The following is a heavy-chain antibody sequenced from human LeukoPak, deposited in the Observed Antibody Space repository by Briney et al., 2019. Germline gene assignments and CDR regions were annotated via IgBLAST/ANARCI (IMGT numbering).Heavy chain of an antibody. CDR1: GGTFSNYA. Sequence: ASVKVSCKASGGTFSNYAISWVRQAPGQGLEWMGWISAFNANTNYAQKFQGRVTMTTDTSTSTVYMDLRNLRSDDTAVYYCARDLDIVVVAAALRHYGLDVWGQGTTVTVSS. V-gene: IGHV1-18*01. D-gene: IGHD2-15*01. CDR3: ARDLDIVVVAAALRHYGLDV. J-gene: IGHJ6*02. CDR2: ISAFNANT.